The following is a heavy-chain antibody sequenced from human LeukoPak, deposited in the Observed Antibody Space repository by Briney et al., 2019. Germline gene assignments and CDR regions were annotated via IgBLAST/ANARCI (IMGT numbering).Heavy chain of an antibody. D-gene: IGHD3-22*01. CDR3: ARVSVGYYDSSGYYRQNAFDI. CDR2: IYTSGST. J-gene: IGHJ3*02. V-gene: IGHV4-4*07. Sequence: SETLSLTCTVSGGSISSYYWSWIRQPAGKGQEWIGRIYTSGSTNYNPSLKSRVTMSVDTSKNQFSLKLSPVTAADTAVYYCARVSVGYYDSSGYYRQNAFDIWGQGTMVTVSS. CDR1: GGSISSYY.